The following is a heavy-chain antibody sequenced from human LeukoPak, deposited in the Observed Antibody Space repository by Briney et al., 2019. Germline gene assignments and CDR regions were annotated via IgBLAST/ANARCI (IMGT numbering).Heavy chain of an antibody. Sequence: ASVTVSCKASGYTFTGYYMHWVRQAPGQGLEWMGWINPNSGGTNYAQKFQGRVTMTRDTSISTAYMELSRLRSDDTAVYYCASFGGYCSGGSCPRVTDYWGQGTLVTVSS. J-gene: IGHJ4*02. CDR2: INPNSGGT. CDR1: GYTFTGYY. D-gene: IGHD2-15*01. CDR3: ASFGGYCSGGSCPRVTDY. V-gene: IGHV1-2*02.